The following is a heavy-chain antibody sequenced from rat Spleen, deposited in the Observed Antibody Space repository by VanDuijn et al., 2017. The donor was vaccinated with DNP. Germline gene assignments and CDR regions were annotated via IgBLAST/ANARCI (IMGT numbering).Heavy chain of an antibody. CDR2: ISTSGSRT. D-gene: IGHD1-10*01. Sequence: EVQLVESGGGLVQPGRSLKLSCAASGFTFSDYYMAWVRQTPKKGLEWVATISTSGSRTYYPDSVKGRFTISRDNAESSLYQQMNGLKSDDTATYYCARGGNNYATWFAYWGQGTLVTVSS. CDR3: ARGGNNYATWFAY. J-gene: IGHJ3*01. CDR1: GFTFSDYY. V-gene: IGHV5-46*01.